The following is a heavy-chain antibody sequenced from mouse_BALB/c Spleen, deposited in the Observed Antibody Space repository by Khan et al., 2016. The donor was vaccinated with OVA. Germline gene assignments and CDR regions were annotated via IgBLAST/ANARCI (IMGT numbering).Heavy chain of an antibody. V-gene: IGHV9-1*02. CDR2: INTYTGEP. CDR3: SRISSYWYSDV. D-gene: IGHD6-2*01. Sequence: QIQLVQSGPELKKPGETVKISCKASGYTFTNYGMNWVKQAPGKGLKWMGWINTYTGEPTYADDFKGRFVFSLEPSASTAYLQISNLKNEDMTTDFCSRISSYWYSDVWGAGTTVTVSS. J-gene: IGHJ1*01. CDR1: GYTFTNYG.